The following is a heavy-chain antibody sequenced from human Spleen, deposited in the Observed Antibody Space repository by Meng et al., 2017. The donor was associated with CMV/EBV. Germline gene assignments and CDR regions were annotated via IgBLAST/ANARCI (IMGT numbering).Heavy chain of an antibody. V-gene: IGHV3-9*03. CDR3: AKSKRRFGELLYLAGFDY. J-gene: IGHJ4*02. CDR2: ISWNSGSI. CDR1: GFTFDDYA. D-gene: IGHD3-10*01. Sequence: SLKISCAGSGFTFDDYAMHWVRQAPGKGLEWVSGISWNSGSIGYADSVKGRFTISRDNAKNSLYLQMNSLRAEDMALYYCAKSKRRFGELLYLAGFDYWGQGTLVTVSS.